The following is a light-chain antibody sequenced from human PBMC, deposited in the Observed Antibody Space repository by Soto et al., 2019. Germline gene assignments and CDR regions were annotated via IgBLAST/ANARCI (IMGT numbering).Light chain of an antibody. CDR2: GTS. J-gene: IGKJ1*01. CDR1: QSVSSNH. Sequence: EIVLTQSPGTLSLSPGERATLFCRASQSVSSNHLAWYQQKPGQAPRLLIYGTSSRATGIPDRFSGSGSGTDFTLTISRLDPEDFAVYYCQQYDNSPPWTFGQGTKVEIK. CDR3: QQYDNSPPWT. V-gene: IGKV3-20*01.